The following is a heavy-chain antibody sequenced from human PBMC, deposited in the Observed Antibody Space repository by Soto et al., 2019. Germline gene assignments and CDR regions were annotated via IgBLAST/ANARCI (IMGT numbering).Heavy chain of an antibody. CDR1: GFTFSSYA. CDR2: ISYDGSNK. CDR3: AREDMIVVGHFDY. J-gene: IGHJ4*02. Sequence: GWSLRLSCAASGFTFSSYAMHWVRQAPGKGLEWVAVISYDGSNKYYADSVKGRFTISRDNSKNTLYLQMNSLRAEDTAVYYCAREDMIVVGHFDYWGQGTLVTVSS. D-gene: IGHD3-22*01. V-gene: IGHV3-30-3*01.